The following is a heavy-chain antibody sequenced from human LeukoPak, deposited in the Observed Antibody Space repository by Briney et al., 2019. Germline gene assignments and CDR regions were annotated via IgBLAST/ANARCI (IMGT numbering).Heavy chain of an antibody. J-gene: IGHJ4*02. D-gene: IGHD3-22*01. V-gene: IGHV3-21*01. CDR2: INRDATHI. CDR3: VRLRRNSDSSGYYYYYDY. CDR1: QFTFSSYS. Sequence: GGSLTLSCAASQFTFSSYSMNWVRQAPGKGLEWVSSINRDATHIYYADSLRGRFIISRDDAKNSLYLQMNSLRAEDTAVYYCVRLRRNSDSSGYYYYYDYWGQGTLVTVSS.